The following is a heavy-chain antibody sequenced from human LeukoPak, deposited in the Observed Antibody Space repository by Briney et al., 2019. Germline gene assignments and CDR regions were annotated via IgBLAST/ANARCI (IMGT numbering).Heavy chain of an antibody. D-gene: IGHD3-3*01. J-gene: IGHJ4*02. V-gene: IGHV3-21*01. CDR2: ISSSSNYR. CDR3: ARGDYDFWSGSYPFDY. Sequence: GGSLRLSCAASGFTFSSYSMNWVRQAPGKGLEWVSSISSSSNYRYYADSVKGRFSISRDNANNSLYLQMNRLRAEDPAVYYCARGDYDFWSGSYPFDYWGQGNLVTVSS. CDR1: GFTFSSYS.